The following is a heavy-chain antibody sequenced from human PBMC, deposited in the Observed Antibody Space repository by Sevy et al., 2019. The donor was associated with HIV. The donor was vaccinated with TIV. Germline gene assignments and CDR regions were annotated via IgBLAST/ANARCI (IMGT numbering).Heavy chain of an antibody. V-gene: IGHV4-59*08. CDR3: AGENAWGRGYS. CDR2: IYYNGHI. D-gene: IGHD1-26*01. Sequence: SETLSLNCTVSGGSITSLYWNWIRQSPGKGLEWIANIYYNGHINYNPSLKSRVTLSLDTSKNQFSLRLSSVTAADTAMYYCAGENAWGRGYSWGQGTLVTVSS. CDR1: GGSITSLY. J-gene: IGHJ4*02.